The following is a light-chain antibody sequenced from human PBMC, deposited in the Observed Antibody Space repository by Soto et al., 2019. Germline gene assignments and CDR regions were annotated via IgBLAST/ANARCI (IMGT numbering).Light chain of an antibody. CDR2: EVN. CDR1: SSDIGAYNY. J-gene: IGLJ1*01. Sequence: QSALAQPASVSGSPGQSITISCTGTSSDIGAYNYVSWYQQYPGRAPKLMIYEVNNRPSGVSNRFSGSKPGNTASLTISGLQAEDEADYYCSSFTTSSTYVVGAGTKVTAL. CDR3: SSFTTSSTYV. V-gene: IGLV2-14*01.